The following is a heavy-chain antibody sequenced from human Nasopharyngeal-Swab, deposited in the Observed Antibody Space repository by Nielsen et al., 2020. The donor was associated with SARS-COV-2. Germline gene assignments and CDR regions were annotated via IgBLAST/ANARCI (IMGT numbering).Heavy chain of an antibody. CDR1: GGSISSGSYY. Sequence: SETLSLTCTVSGGSISSGSYYWSWIRQPAGKGLVWIGRIYTSGSTNYNPSLKSRVTISVDTSKNQFSLKLSSVTAADTAVYYCARGSVIGGFDYWGQGTLVTVSS. D-gene: IGHD2/OR15-2a*01. J-gene: IGHJ4*02. CDR3: ARGSVIGGFDY. CDR2: IYTSGST. V-gene: IGHV4-61*02.